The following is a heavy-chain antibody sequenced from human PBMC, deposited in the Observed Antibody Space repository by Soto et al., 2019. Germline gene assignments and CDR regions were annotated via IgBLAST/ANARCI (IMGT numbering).Heavy chain of an antibody. D-gene: IGHD6-6*01. CDR2: IYSTGST. J-gene: IGHJ4*02. CDR3: ARGSPLSSSFPLDY. Sequence: QVQLQESGPGLVKPSETLSLTCTVSGGSISPYYWSWIRQPPGKGLEWIGYIYSTGSTNYSPSLKSRVTISLDTSKNQFSLKLNSLTAADTAVYYCARGSPLSSSFPLDYWGQGTLVAVSS. CDR1: GGSISPYY. V-gene: IGHV4-59*12.